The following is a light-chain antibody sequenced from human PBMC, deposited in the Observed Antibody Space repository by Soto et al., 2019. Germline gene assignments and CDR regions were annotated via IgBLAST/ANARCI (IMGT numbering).Light chain of an antibody. CDR1: QSVSSSY. V-gene: IGKV3-20*01. Sequence: EIVLTQSPGTLSLSPGDRATLSCRASQSVSSSYLAWYQHKPGQAPRLVFYGASTRAPGIPDRFSGSGSGTDSNLSISRLEPEDCAVYYCHHYGRSPGTLGQGTKVE. J-gene: IGKJ1*01. CDR2: GAS. CDR3: HHYGRSPGT.